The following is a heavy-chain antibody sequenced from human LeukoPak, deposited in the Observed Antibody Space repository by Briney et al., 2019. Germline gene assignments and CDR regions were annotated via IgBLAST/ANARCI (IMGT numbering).Heavy chain of an antibody. CDR2: IYPGDSDT. D-gene: IGHD1-26*01. J-gene: IGHJ3*02. CDR3: ARSGGNYYSI. CDR1: GYMFTSYW. Sequence: GEPLQISCQGSGYMFTSYWIGWVRQLPGKGLEWMGIIYPGDSDTIYSPSFQGQVTISADKSTSTANLQWSSLKASDTAMYYCARSGGNYYSIWGQGTMVTVSS. V-gene: IGHV5-51*01.